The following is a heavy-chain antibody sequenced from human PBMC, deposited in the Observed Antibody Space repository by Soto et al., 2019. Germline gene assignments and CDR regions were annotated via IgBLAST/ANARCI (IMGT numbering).Heavy chain of an antibody. CDR2: MNPNSGNT. V-gene: IGHV1-8*01. CDR3: ARVINYYASGDDAFDI. D-gene: IGHD3-10*01. CDR1: GYTFTSYD. J-gene: IGHJ3*02. Sequence: QVQLVQSGAEVKKPGASVKVSCKASGYTFTSYDINWVRQATGQGLEGMGWMNPNSGNTGYAQRFQGRVTMTRNTSISTAYMELSSLRSEDTAVYYCARVINYYASGDDAFDIWGQGTMVTVSS.